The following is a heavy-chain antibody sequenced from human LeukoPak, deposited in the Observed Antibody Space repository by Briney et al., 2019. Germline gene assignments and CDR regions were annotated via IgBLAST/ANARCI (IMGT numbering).Heavy chain of an antibody. D-gene: IGHD3-10*01. CDR2: INPNSGGT. J-gene: IGHJ5*02. CDR1: GYTFTGYY. V-gene: IGHV1-2*02. CDR3: ARGGSGSYFSWLDP. Sequence: GASVKVSCKASGYTFTGYYIHWVRQAPGQGLECMGWINPNSGGTNYAQKFQGRVTMTRDTSISTAYMELSRLRSDDTAVYYCARGGSGSYFSWLDPWGQGPLVTASS.